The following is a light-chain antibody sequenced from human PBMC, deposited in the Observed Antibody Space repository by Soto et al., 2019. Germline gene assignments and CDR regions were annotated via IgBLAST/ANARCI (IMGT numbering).Light chain of an antibody. CDR2: GNS. V-gene: IGLV1-40*01. Sequence: QAVVTQPPSVSGAPGQRVTISCTGSSSNIGAGYDVHWYQQLPETAPKLLIYGNSNRPSGVPDRFSGSKSGTSASLAITGLQAEDEADYYRQSYDSSLSGVVFGGGTQLTVL. J-gene: IGLJ2*01. CDR1: SSNIGAGYD. CDR3: QSYDSSLSGVV.